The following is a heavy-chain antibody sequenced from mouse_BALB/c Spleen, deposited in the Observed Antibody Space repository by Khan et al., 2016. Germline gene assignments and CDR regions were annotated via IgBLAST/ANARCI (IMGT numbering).Heavy chain of an antibody. V-gene: IGHV5-9-3*01. CDR2: ISSGGSYT. CDR3: ARHTRRGAMDY. Sequence: EVELVESGGGLVKPGGSLKLSCAASGFTFSSYAMSWVRQTPEKRLEWVATISSGGSYTYYPDSVKGRFTISRDNAKNTLYLQMSSLRSEDTAMYYCARHTRRGAMDYWGQGTSATVSS. CDR1: GFTFSSYA. D-gene: IGHD2-12*01. J-gene: IGHJ4*01.